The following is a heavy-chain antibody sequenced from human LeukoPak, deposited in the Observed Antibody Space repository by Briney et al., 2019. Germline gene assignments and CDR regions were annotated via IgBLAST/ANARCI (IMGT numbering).Heavy chain of an antibody. CDR1: GGSISSSSYY. CDR2: IYYSGST. D-gene: IGHD2/OR15-2a*01. J-gene: IGHJ6*02. Sequence: KSSETLSLTCTVSGGSISSSSYYWGWIRQPPGKGLEWIGSIYYSGSTYYNPSLKSRVTISVDTSKNQFSLKLSSVTAADTAVYYCARGSPRKTVPLYREGTFGYGTDVWGQGTTVTVSS. V-gene: IGHV4-39*07. CDR3: ARGSPRKTVPLYREGTFGYGTDV.